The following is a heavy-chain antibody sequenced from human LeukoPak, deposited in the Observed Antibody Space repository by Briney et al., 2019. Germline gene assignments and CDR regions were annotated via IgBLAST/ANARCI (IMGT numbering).Heavy chain of an antibody. CDR1: GFTFSSSY. D-gene: IGHD5-24*01. J-gene: IGHJ4*02. CDR2: INSVGSET. CDR3: VRGRGWLTND. V-gene: IGHV3-74*01. Sequence: AGGSLRLSCAASGFTFSSSYIHWVRQAPGKGLVWVSCINSVGSETPYADSVKGRFTISRDNAKNTLYLQLNTLRAEDTAVYYCVRGRGWLTNDWGQGTLVTVSS.